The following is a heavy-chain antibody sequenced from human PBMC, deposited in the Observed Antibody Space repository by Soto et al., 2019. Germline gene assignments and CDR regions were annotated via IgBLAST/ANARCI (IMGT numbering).Heavy chain of an antibody. D-gene: IGHD3-10*01. CDR1: GFKFSTYA. V-gene: IGHV3-23*05. Sequence: GGSLRLSCAASGFKFSTYAMHWVRQAPGKGLEWLTSIEGSGGIIYYADSVKGRFIISRDNSKNTLYLQMNSLTADDTAVYYFGKNSGWFNSWGQGTPVTVSS. J-gene: IGHJ5*01. CDR3: GKNSGWFNS. CDR2: IEGSGGII.